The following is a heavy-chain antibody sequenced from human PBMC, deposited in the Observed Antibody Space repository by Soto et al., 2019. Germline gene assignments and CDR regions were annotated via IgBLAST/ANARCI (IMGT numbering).Heavy chain of an antibody. J-gene: IGHJ1*01. D-gene: IGHD2-2*01. CDR1: GGTFSSYT. CDR2: IIPILGIA. Sequence: QVQLVQSGAEVKKPGSSVKVSCKASGGTFSSYTISWVRQAPGQGLEWMGRIIPILGIANYAQKFQGRVTITADKSTSTAYMELSSLRSEDTAVYYCASLGYCSSTSCHVYFQHWGQGTLVTVSS. CDR3: ASLGYCSSTSCHVYFQH. V-gene: IGHV1-69*02.